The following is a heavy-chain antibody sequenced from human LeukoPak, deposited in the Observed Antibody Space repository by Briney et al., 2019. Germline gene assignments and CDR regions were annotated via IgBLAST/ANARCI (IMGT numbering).Heavy chain of an antibody. CDR3: ARKTRYCSTGRCNWDA. CDR2: MIHSGST. D-gene: IGHD2-15*01. CDR1: GGSFSGYY. Sequence: SETLSLTCVVYGGSFSGYYWSWIRQPPGKGLEWIGEMIHSGSTNYNPSLKSRVTISVDTSKNQFSLKLSSVTAADTAVYFCARKTRYCSTGRCNWDAWGQGILVTASS. V-gene: IGHV4-34*12. J-gene: IGHJ5*02.